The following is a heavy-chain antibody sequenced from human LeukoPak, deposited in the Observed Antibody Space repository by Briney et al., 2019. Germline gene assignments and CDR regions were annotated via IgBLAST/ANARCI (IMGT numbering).Heavy chain of an antibody. V-gene: IGHV1-2*02. Sequence: ASVKVSCKASGYTFTGYYMHWVRQAPGQGLEWMGWINPNSGGTNYAQKYQGRVTMTRDTSISTAYMELSRLRSDDTAVYYCARQSIAARRLDYWGQGTLVTVSS. D-gene: IGHD6-6*01. CDR2: INPNSGGT. J-gene: IGHJ4*02. CDR3: ARQSIAARRLDY. CDR1: GYTFTGYY.